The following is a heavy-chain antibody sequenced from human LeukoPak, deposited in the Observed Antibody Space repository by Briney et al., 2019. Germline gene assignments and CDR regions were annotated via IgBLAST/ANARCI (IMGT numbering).Heavy chain of an antibody. V-gene: IGHV4-34*01. Sequence: SETLPLTCAVYGGSFSGYYWSWIRQPPGKGLEWIGEINHSGSTNYNPSLKSRVTISVDTSKNQFSLKLSSVTAADTAVYYCARGFSWFGATGICFDYWGQGTLVTVSS. D-gene: IGHD3-10*01. CDR3: ARGFSWFGATGICFDY. CDR1: GGSFSGYY. CDR2: INHSGST. J-gene: IGHJ4*02.